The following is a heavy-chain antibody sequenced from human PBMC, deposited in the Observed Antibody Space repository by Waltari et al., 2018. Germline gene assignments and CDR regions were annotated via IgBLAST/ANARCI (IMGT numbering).Heavy chain of an antibody. CDR1: GGSFSGYS. CDR3: ARDRGGWLLAGAFDI. J-gene: IGHJ3*02. D-gene: IGHD2-15*01. CDR2: INHSGST. V-gene: IGHV4-34*01. Sequence: QVQLQQWGAGLLRPSETLSLTGAVYGGSFSGYSWGWIRQPPGKGLEWIGEINHSGSTNYNPSLKSRVTISVDTSKNQFSLKLSSVTAADTAVYYCARDRGGWLLAGAFDIWGQGTMVTVSS.